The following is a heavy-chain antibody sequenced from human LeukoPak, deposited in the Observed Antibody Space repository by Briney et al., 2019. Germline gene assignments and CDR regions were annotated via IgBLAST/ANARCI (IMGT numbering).Heavy chain of an antibody. V-gene: IGHV4-59*13. D-gene: IGHD2-2*01. J-gene: IGHJ6*03. CDR3: ARDFESTSIYYYYYMDV. CDR2: IHYRGTT. CDR1: GASFSSYY. Sequence: PSETLSLTCTVSGASFSSYYWNWIRQSPGKGLEWLGNIHYRGTTNYNPSLKNRVTLSLDTSKNQSSLKLSSVTAADTAVYYCARDFESTSIYYYYYMDVWGKGTTVTVSS.